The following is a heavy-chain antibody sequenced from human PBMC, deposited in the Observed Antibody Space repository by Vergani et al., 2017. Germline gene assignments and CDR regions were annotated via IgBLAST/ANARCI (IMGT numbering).Heavy chain of an antibody. J-gene: IGHJ4*02. D-gene: IGHD5-18*01. CDR1: GYSFTSYW. V-gene: IGHV5-51*03. Sequence: EVHLVQSGAEVKKPGESLKISCKGSGYSFTSYWIGWVRQMPGKGLEWMGIIYPGDSDTRYSPSFQGQVTISADKSISTAYLQWSSLKASDTAMYYCARKGYSYGVEYYFDYWGQGTLVTVSS. CDR3: ARKGYSYGVEYYFDY. CDR2: IYPGDSDT.